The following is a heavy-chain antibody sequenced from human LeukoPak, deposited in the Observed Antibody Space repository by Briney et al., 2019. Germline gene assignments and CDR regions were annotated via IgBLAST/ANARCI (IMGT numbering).Heavy chain of an antibody. V-gene: IGHV3-21*01. J-gene: IGHJ4*02. CDR1: GFTFSSYS. Sequence: GGALRLSCAASGFTFSSYSMNWVRQAPGKGRDWLSSISSSSSYIHYAAPLKGRFTLSRDNAKNSLYLQMNSLRAEDTAVYYCARDHPFDYWGQGTLVSVSS. CDR2: ISSSSSYI. CDR3: ARDHPFDY.